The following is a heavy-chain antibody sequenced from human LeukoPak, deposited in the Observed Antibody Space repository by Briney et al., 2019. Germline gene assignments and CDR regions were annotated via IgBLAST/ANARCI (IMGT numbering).Heavy chain of an antibody. V-gene: IGHV4-39*01. D-gene: IGHD3-10*01. CDR2: IYYSGST. J-gene: IGHJ5*02. Sequence: SETLSLTCTVSGGSISSSSYYWGWIRQPPGKGLEWIGSIYYSGSTYYNPSLKSRVTISVDTSKNQFSLKLSPVTAADTAVYYCARRVRAVPHWFDPWGQGTLVTVSS. CDR1: GGSISSSSYY. CDR3: ARRVRAVPHWFDP.